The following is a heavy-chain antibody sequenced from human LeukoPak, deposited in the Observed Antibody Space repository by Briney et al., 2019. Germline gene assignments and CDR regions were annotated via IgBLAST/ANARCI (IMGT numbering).Heavy chain of an antibody. CDR1: GFTFNSYA. CDR2: ISGSGGST. CDR3: ATSMGHCSSTSCHAFDI. J-gene: IGHJ3*02. Sequence: PGGSLRLSCAASGFTFNSYAMSWVRQAPGKGLEWVSAISGSGGSTYYADSVKGRFTISRDNSKNTLYLQMNSLRAEDTAVYYCATSMGHCSSTSCHAFDIWGQGTMVTVSS. D-gene: IGHD2-2*01. V-gene: IGHV3-23*01.